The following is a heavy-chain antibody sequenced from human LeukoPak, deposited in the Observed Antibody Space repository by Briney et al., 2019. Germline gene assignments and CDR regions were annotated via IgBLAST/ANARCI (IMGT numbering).Heavy chain of an antibody. CDR1: GFTFSDYY. CDR3: ARRGTTYCTVDSCHPNWFDP. Sequence: GGSLILSCAASGFTFSDYYMTWIRQAPGRGLEWIYGSSSDTKYADSVKGRFTISRDNAKNSLYLLMNSLRAEDTAVYYCARRGTTYCTVDSCHPNWFDPWGQGTLVTVSS. CDR2: GSSSDT. V-gene: IGHV3-11*03. D-gene: IGHD2-15*01. J-gene: IGHJ5*02.